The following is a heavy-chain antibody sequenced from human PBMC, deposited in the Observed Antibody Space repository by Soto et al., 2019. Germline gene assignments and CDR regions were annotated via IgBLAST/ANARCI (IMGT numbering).Heavy chain of an antibody. CDR2: IWYDGSYK. D-gene: IGHD2-15*01. CDR1: GFTFSSYG. Sequence: QVQLVESGGGVVQPGRSLRLSCAASGFTFSSYGMHWVRQAPGKGLEWVALIWYDGSYKYYADSVKGRFTISRDNSKNTLYRQMNSLRAEDTAVYYCARDGEREFSSGSCYSGTFDLWGQGTLVTASS. V-gene: IGHV3-33*01. J-gene: IGHJ5*02. CDR3: ARDGEREFSSGSCYSGTFDL.